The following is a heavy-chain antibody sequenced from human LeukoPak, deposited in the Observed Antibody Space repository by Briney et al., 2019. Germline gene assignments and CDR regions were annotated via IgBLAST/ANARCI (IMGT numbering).Heavy chain of an antibody. D-gene: IGHD5-12*01. Sequence: GRSLRLSCAASGFTFSSYAMHWVRQAPGKGLEWVAVISYDGSNKYYADSVKGRFTISRDNSKNTLYLQMNSLRAEDTAVYYCAREHDEGGYSGYDDAFGIWGQGTMVTVSS. CDR2: ISYDGSNK. CDR1: GFTFSSYA. V-gene: IGHV3-30*04. CDR3: AREHDEGGYSGYDDAFGI. J-gene: IGHJ3*02.